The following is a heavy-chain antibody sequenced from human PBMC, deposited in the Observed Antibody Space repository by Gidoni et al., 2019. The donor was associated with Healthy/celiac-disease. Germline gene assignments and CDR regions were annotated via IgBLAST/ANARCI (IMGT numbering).Heavy chain of an antibody. D-gene: IGHD6-19*01. J-gene: IGHJ4*02. CDR2: RWYDGSNK. Sequence: QVQLLESGGGVVQPGRSLRLSCAASGFTFSSYGMHWVRQAPGKGLEWVAVRWYDGSNKYYADSVKGRFTISRDNSKNTLYLQMNSLRAEDTAVYYCARESAINSSGWYEKVGWGQGTLVTVSS. CDR3: ARESAINSSGWYEKVG. V-gene: IGHV3-33*01. CDR1: GFTFSSYG.